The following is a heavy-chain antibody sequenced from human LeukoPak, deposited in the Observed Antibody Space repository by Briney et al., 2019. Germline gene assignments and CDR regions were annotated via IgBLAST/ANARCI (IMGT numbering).Heavy chain of an antibody. V-gene: IGHV3-30*18. J-gene: IGHJ2*01. CDR2: ISYDGSNK. Sequence: GGSLRLSCAASGFTFSTYRMNWVRQAPGRGLEWVAVISYDGSNKDYADSVKGRFTISRDNSKNTLYLQMNSLRAEDTAVYYCAKGRYSSGWNWYFDLWGRGTLVTASS. CDR1: GFTFSTYR. D-gene: IGHD6-19*01. CDR3: AKGRYSSGWNWYFDL.